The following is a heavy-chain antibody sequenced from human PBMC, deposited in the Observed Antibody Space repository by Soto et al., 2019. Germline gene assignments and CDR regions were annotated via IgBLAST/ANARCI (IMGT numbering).Heavy chain of an antibody. J-gene: IGHJ6*02. CDR3: ARGGAYYYDYGMDV. Sequence: QVQLQESGPGLVKPSETLSLTCTVSGDSVSNGNSYWSWIRQPPGKGLKWIGYTYYSGSTNYNPSLKSRVTISVDTSKNQFALRLSSVTAADTAGYYCARGGAYYYDYGMDVWGQGTTVTVSS. V-gene: IGHV4-61*01. CDR1: GDSVSNGNSY. CDR2: TYYSGST.